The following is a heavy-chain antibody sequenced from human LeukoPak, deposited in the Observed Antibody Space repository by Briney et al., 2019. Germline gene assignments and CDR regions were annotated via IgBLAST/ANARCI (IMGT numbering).Heavy chain of an antibody. CDR1: GYSISSGYY. CDR2: IYHSGST. D-gene: IGHD2-8*02. V-gene: IGHV4-38-2*02. J-gene: IGHJ4*02. CDR3: AREAAGGDY. Sequence: SETLYLTCTVSGYSISSGYYWGWIRQPPGKGLEWIGSIYHSGSTNYNPSLKSRVTISVDTSKNQFSLKLSSVTAADTAVYYCAREAAGGDYWGQGTLVTVSS.